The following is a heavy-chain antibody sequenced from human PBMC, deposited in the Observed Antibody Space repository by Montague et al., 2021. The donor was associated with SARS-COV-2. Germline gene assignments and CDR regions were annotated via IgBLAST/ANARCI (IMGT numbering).Heavy chain of an antibody. V-gene: IGHV4-31*03. CDR3: ARAAPDIVLMVYAIRAFDI. CDR1: GGSISSGGYY. J-gene: IGHJ3*02. Sequence: TLSLTCTVSGGSISSGGYYWSWIRQHPGKGLEWIGYIYYSGSTYYNPSLKSRVTISVDTSKNQFSLKLSSVTAADTAVYYCARAAPDIVLMVYAIRAFDIWGQGTMVTVSS. D-gene: IGHD2-8*01. CDR2: IYYSGST.